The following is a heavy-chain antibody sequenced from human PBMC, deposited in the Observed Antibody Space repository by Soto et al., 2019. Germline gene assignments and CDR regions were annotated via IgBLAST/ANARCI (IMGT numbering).Heavy chain of an antibody. D-gene: IGHD1-26*01. CDR2: IYHGGST. Sequence: PSETLSLTCAVSGGSISSGGYSWSWIRQPPGKGLEWIGYIYHGGSTYYNPSLKSRVTISVDRSKNQFSLKLSSVTAADTAVYYCARAGVVGATALDYWVQGTLVTVSS. J-gene: IGHJ4*02. V-gene: IGHV4-30-2*01. CDR1: GGSISSGGYS. CDR3: ARAGVVGATALDY.